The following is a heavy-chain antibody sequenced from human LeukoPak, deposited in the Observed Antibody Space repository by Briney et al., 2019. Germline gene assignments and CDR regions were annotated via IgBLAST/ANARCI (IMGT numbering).Heavy chain of an antibody. CDR1: GFTFSSYS. J-gene: IGHJ4*01. V-gene: IGHV3-21*01. CDR3: ARDSGRYCTIDSCYTDFDY. Sequence: GGSLRLSCAASGFTFSSYSMNWVRQAPGKGLEWVSSISSSSSYIYYADSVKGRFTISRDNAKNSLYLQMNSLRAEDTAVYYCARDSGRYCTIDSCYTDFDYWGRGTLVSVSS. D-gene: IGHD2-2*02. CDR2: ISSSSSYI.